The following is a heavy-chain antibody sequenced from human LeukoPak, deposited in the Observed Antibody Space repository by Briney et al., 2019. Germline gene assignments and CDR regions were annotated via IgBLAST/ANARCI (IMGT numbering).Heavy chain of an antibody. J-gene: IGHJ5*02. Sequence: PSETLSLTCTVSGASISSSFWTWIRQSPGKGLELLAYIYYTGSTNLNPSLKSRLTISVDTSKNQFSLRLSSVTAADTAIYYCARRMTVSATNWFDPWGQGTLVTVSS. D-gene: IGHD5/OR15-5a*01. CDR1: GASISSSF. CDR2: IYYTGST. CDR3: ARRMTVSATNWFDP. V-gene: IGHV4-59*01.